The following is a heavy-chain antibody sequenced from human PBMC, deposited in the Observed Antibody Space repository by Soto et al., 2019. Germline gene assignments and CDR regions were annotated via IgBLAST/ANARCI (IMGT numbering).Heavy chain of an antibody. CDR2: IYYSGST. D-gene: IGHD6-19*01. V-gene: IGHV4-30-4*01. CDR1: GGSISSGDYY. J-gene: IGHJ4*02. CDR3: ARLTPGYSSGWFIDY. Sequence: QVQLQESGPGLVKPSQTLSLTCTVSGGSISSGDYYWSWIRQPPEKGLEWIGYIYYSGSTYYNPSLKSRVTISVDTSKNQFSLKLSSVTAADTAGYCCARLTPGYSSGWFIDYWGQGTLVTVSS.